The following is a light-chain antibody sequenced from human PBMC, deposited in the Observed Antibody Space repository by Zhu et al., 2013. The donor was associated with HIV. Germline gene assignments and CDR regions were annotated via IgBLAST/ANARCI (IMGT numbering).Light chain of an antibody. Sequence: DIQMTQSPSTLSASVGDRVTITCRASQSISSWLAWYQQKPGKAPKLLIYKASSLESGVPSRFSGSGSGTEFTLTISSLQPDDFATYYCQQYNSYSLTFGGGTRVEIK. J-gene: IGKJ4*01. CDR3: QQYNSYSLT. CDR1: QSISSW. V-gene: IGKV1-5*03. CDR2: KAS.